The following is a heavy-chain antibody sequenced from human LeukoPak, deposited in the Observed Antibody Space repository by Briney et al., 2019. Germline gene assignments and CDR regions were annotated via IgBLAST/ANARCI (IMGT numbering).Heavy chain of an antibody. CDR3: AKSGLGLRYFDWLFGY. J-gene: IGHJ4*02. Sequence: GGSLRLSCAASGFTFSNYAMSWVRQAPGKGLEWVSAISGSGGSTYYADSVKGRFTISRDNSKSTLYLQMNSLRAEDTAVYYCAKSGLGLRYFDWLFGYWGQGTLVTVSS. V-gene: IGHV3-23*01. CDR1: GFTFSNYA. D-gene: IGHD3-9*01. CDR2: ISGSGGST.